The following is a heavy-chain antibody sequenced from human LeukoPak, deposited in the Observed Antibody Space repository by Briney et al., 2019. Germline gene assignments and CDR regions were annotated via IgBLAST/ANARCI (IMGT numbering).Heavy chain of an antibody. CDR1: GFTFSTYS. D-gene: IGHD3-22*01. CDR3: ARDRGLYDSNGYYWGNYFDY. Sequence: GGSLRLSCAASGFTFSTYSMNWVRQAPGKGLEWVSSISGSSSYIYHADSVTGRFTISRDNAKKSLFPQMNSLRAEDTAVYYCARDRGLYDSNGYYWGNYFDYWGQGTLVTVSS. CDR2: ISGSSSYI. J-gene: IGHJ4*02. V-gene: IGHV3-21*01.